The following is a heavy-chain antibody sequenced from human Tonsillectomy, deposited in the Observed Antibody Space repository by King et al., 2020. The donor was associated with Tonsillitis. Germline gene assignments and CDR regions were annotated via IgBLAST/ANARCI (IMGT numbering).Heavy chain of an antibody. D-gene: IGHD3-22*01. CDR1: GYSISSGYY. CDR3: ARGGRGYYDSSGYYYHNFAY. Sequence: QLQESGPRLVKPSETLSLTCAVSGYSISSGYYWGWIRQPPGKGLEWIGSIYHSGSTYYNPSLKSRVTISVDTSKNQFSLKLSSVTAADTAVYYCARGGRGYYDSSGYYYHNFAYWGQGTLVTVSA. CDR2: IYHSGST. J-gene: IGHJ4*02. V-gene: IGHV4-38-2*01.